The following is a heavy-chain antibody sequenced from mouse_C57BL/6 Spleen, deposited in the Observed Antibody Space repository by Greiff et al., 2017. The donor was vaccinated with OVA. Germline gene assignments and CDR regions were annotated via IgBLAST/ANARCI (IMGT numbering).Heavy chain of an antibody. CDR2: IYPGDGDT. J-gene: IGHJ4*01. Sequence: QVQLQQSGAELVKPGASVKISCKASGYAFSSYWMNWVKQRPGKGLEWIGQIYPGDGDTNYNGKFKGKATLTADKSSSTAYMQLSSLTSEDSAVYFGAKIGGFITTVVDAVDYWGQGTSVTVSS. CDR1: GYAFSSYW. V-gene: IGHV1-80*01. CDR3: AKIGGFITTVVDAVDY. D-gene: IGHD1-1*01.